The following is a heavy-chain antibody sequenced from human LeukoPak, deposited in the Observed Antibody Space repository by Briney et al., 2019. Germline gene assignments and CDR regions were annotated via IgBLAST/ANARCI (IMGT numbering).Heavy chain of an antibody. CDR2: IYHSGST. D-gene: IGHD1-26*01. CDR3: ARAQGAMGDFDY. V-gene: IGHV4-30-2*01. CDR1: GGSISSGGYY. J-gene: IGHJ4*02. Sequence: SQTLSLTCTVSGGSISSGGYYWSWIRQPPGKGLEWIGYIYHSGSTYYNPSLKSRVTISVDRSKNQFSLKLSSVTAADTAVYYCARAQGAMGDFDYWGQGTLVTVSS.